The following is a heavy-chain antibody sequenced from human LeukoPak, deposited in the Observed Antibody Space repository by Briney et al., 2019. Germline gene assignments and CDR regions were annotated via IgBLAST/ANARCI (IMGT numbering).Heavy chain of an antibody. CDR1: GGTFSSYA. D-gene: IGHD3-22*01. Sequence: SVKVSCKASGGTFSSYAISWARQAPGQGLEWMGGIIPIFGTANYAQKFQGRVTITADESTSTAYMELSSLRSEDTAVYYCARDYYDNSGDEYWGQGTLVTVSS. CDR2: IIPIFGTA. J-gene: IGHJ4*02. V-gene: IGHV1-69*13. CDR3: ARDYYDNSGDEY.